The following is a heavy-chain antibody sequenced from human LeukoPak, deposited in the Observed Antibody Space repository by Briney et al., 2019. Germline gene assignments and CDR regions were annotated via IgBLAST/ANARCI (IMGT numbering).Heavy chain of an antibody. J-gene: IGHJ6*03. V-gene: IGHV1-46*01. CDR1: GYTFTSYY. CDR2: INPSGGST. CDR3: ARDVLRFLEWFPYYYYYMDV. Sequence: ASVKVSCKASGYTFTSYYMHWVRQAPGQGLEWMRIINPSGGSTSYAQKFQGRVTMTRDMSTSTVYMELSSLRSEDTAVYYCARDVLRFLEWFPYYYYYMDVWGKGTTVTVSS. D-gene: IGHD3-3*01.